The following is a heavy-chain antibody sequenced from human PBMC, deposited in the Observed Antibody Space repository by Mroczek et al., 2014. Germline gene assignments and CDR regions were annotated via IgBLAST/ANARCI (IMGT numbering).Heavy chain of an antibody. CDR3: ARGEVGATTGYYYYYGMDV. V-gene: IGHV4-30-4*01. Sequence: QVQLQQWGPGLVKPSQTLSLTCTVSGGSISSGDYYWSWIRQPPGKGLEWIGYIYYSGSTYYNPSLKSRVTISVDTSKNQFSLKLSSVTAADTAVYYCARGEVGATTGYYYYYGMDVWGQGTTVTVSS. D-gene: IGHD1-26*01. CDR2: IYYSGST. J-gene: IGHJ6*02. CDR1: GGSISSGDYY.